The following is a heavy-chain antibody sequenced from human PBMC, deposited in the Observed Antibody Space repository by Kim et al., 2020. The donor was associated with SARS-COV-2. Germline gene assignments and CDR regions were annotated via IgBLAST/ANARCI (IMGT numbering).Heavy chain of an antibody. Sequence: GGSLRLSCAASGFTFSSYWMHWVRQAPGKGLVWVSRINSDGSSTSYADSVKGRFTISRDNAKNTLYLQMNSLRAEDTAVYYCARPSIRYSLYGMDVWGQGTTVTASS. CDR3: ARPSIRYSLYGMDV. V-gene: IGHV3-74*01. CDR1: GFTFSSYW. D-gene: IGHD3-9*01. J-gene: IGHJ6*02. CDR2: INSDGSST.